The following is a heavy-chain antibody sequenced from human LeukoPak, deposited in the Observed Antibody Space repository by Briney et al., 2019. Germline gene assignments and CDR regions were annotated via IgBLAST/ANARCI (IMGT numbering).Heavy chain of an antibody. CDR1: GFTFTTHW. V-gene: IGHV5-51*01. Sequence: GESLKISCKTSGFTFTTHWIAWVRQQPGEGLELMGIIYPGDSDTNYSPAFQGQVTISADKSTNTAYLLWSSLKASDTAMYYCARYYFWTGSYFYDYWGQGTLVTVSS. CDR2: IYPGDSDT. CDR3: ARYYFWTGSYFYDY. D-gene: IGHD3/OR15-3a*01. J-gene: IGHJ4*02.